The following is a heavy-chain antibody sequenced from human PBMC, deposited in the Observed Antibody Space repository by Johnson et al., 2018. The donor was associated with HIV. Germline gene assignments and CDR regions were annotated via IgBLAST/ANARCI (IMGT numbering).Heavy chain of an antibody. CDR3: ARVTTYYYDSSGYYSDAFDI. CDR1: GFTVSSNE. J-gene: IGHJ3*02. D-gene: IGHD3-22*01. Sequence: VQLVESRGVLVQPGGSLRLSCAASGFTVSSNEMSWVRQAQGKGLEWVSCISGSSTYYADSREGRFTISRDNSKNTLHLQMNSLRAEDTAVYYCARVTTYYYDSSGYYSDAFDIWGQGTKVTVSS. V-gene: IGHV3-38-3*01. CDR2: ISGSST.